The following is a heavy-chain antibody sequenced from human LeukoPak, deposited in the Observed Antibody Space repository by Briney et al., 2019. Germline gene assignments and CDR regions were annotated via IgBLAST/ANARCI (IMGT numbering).Heavy chain of an antibody. CDR1: GFTFRDYG. D-gene: IGHD2-21*01. CDR2: ISYDGSNK. J-gene: IGHJ4*02. CDR3: AKVRDCGGDCLDY. Sequence: PGRSLRLSYAASGFTFRDYGMHWVRQAPGKGLEWVASISYDGSNKVYADSVKGRFTISRDNSKSTLYLQMNSLRAEDTAVYYCAKVRDCGGDCLDYWGQGTLVTVSS. V-gene: IGHV3-30*18.